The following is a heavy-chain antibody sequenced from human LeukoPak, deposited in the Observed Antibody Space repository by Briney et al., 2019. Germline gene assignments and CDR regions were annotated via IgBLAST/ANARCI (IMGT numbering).Heavy chain of an antibody. D-gene: IGHD3-3*01. CDR3: ARARNYVFWSQNYYYYYMDV. V-gene: IGHV4-61*02. CDR2: IYTSGST. J-gene: IGHJ6*03. Sequence: SQTLSLTCAVSGGSISSGSYYWSWIRQPAGKGLEWIGRIYTSGSTNYNPSLNSRVTISVDTSKNQFSLKLSSVTAADTAMYYCARARNYVFWSQNYYYYYMDVWGKGTTVTVSS. CDR1: GGSISSGSYY.